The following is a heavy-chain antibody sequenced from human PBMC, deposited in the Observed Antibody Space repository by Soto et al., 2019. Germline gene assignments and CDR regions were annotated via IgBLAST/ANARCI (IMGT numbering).Heavy chain of an antibody. D-gene: IGHD3-3*01. Sequence: SETLSLTCTVSGGCISSYHWSWIRQSPGKGLEWIGYTSNSAPTIYNPSLKSRVTISADTSKNQFSLRLSSVTAADTAVYFCARLFRDVYNAVEYWGQGALVNVSS. J-gene: IGHJ4*02. CDR3: ARLFRDVYNAVEY. CDR2: TSNSAPT. CDR1: GGCISSYH. V-gene: IGHV4-59*08.